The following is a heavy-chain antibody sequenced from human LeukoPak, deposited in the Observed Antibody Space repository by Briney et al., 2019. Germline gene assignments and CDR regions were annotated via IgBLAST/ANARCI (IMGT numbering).Heavy chain of an antibody. Sequence: GGSLRLSCAASGFTFSSYTMNWVRQAPGKGLEWVSGIGGSGASTYYAGSVKGRFTISRDNSENTLYLQMNTLRVEDTAVYYCAKGAYYYGSGSYFDLRGQGTLVTVSS. CDR2: IGGSGAST. D-gene: IGHD3-10*01. CDR1: GFTFSSYT. V-gene: IGHV3-23*01. CDR3: AKGAYYYGSGSYFDL. J-gene: IGHJ4*02.